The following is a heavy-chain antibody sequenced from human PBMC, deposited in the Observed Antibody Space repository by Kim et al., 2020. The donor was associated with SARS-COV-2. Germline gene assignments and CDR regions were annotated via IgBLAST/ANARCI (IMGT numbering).Heavy chain of an antibody. D-gene: IGHD3-10*01. CDR2: ISSSSSYI. CDR1: GFTFSSYS. V-gene: IGHV3-21*01. Sequence: GGSLRLSCAASGFTFSSYSMNWVRQAPGKGLEWVSSISSSSSYIYYADSVKGRFTISRDNAKNSLYLQMNSLRAEDTAVYYCARRITMVQGAKGWFDPWGQGTLVTVSS. J-gene: IGHJ5*02. CDR3: ARRITMVQGAKGWFDP.